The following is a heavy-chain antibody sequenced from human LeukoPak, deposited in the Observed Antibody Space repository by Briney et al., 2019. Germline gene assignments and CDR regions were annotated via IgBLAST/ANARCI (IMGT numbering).Heavy chain of an antibody. CDR1: GGSISSHY. D-gene: IGHD2-21*01. J-gene: IGHJ4*02. CDR3: ARALAYCGGDCYDY. CDR2: IYYSGST. Sequence: SEALSLTCTVSGGSISSHYWSWIRQPPGKGLEWIGYIYYSGSTNYNPPLKSRVTISVDTSKNQFSLKLSSVTAADTAVYYCARALAYCGGDCYDYWGQGTLVTVSS. V-gene: IGHV4-59*11.